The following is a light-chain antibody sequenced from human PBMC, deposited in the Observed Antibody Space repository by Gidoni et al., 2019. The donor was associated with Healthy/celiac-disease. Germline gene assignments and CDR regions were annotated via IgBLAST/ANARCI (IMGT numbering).Light chain of an antibody. CDR1: QDISNY. V-gene: IGKV1-33*01. CDR3: QQYDNLPST. CDR2: DAS. J-gene: IGKJ3*01. Sequence: DIQMTQSPSSLSASVGDRVTITCQASQDISNYLNWYQQKPGKAPKLLIYDASNLETGVPSRFSGSGSRTDTTSTSSRLQPEDIATYYCQQYDNLPSTFGPGTKVDIK.